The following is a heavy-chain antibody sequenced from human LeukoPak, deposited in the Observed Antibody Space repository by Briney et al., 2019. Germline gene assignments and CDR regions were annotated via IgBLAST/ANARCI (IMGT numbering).Heavy chain of an antibody. V-gene: IGHV4-34*01. D-gene: IGHD3-22*01. CDR2: INHSGST. Sequence: SETLSLTCAVYGGSFSGYYWSWIRQPPGKGLEWIGEINHSGSTNYNPSLKSRVTISVDTYKNQFSLKLSSVTAADTAVYYCARGLKSGSSGYYVPSYYFDYWGQGTLVTVSS. CDR3: ARGLKSGSSGYYVPSYYFDY. CDR1: GGSFSGYY. J-gene: IGHJ4*02.